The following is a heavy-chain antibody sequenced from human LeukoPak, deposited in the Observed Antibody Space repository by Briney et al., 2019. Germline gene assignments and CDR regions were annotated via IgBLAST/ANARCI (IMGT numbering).Heavy chain of an antibody. D-gene: IGHD6-19*01. V-gene: IGHV2-5*01. CDR1: GFSLSTTGVG. Sequence: SGPTLVKPTQTLTLTCTFSGFSLSTTGVGVNWIRQSPGKALEWLALIYWNDDKRYSPSLRSRLPITRGTSKNQVVLTMTNMDPVDTATYYCAHRGGAVTGHYYFAYWGQGTLVTVSS. J-gene: IGHJ4*02. CDR2: IYWNDDK. CDR3: AHRGGAVTGHYYFAY.